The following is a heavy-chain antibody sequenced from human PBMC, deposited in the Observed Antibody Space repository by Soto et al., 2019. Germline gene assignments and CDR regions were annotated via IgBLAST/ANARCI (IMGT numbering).Heavy chain of an antibody. V-gene: IGHV1-69*01. Sequence: QVQLVQSGAEVKKPGSSVKVSCKASGGTFSSYAISWVRQAPGQGLEWMGGIIPIFGTANYAQKFQGRVTITADESTSTDYMELSSLRSEDTAVYYCANRHGYSGYAPFDYWGQGTLVTVSS. CDR1: GGTFSSYA. CDR2: IIPIFGTA. J-gene: IGHJ4*02. CDR3: ANRHGYSGYAPFDY. D-gene: IGHD5-12*01.